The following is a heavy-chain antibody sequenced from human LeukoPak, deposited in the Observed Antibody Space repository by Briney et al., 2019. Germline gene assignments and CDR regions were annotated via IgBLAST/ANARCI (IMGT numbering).Heavy chain of an antibody. CDR2: ISGSGSGGST. CDR3: AKVGDNWDFDY. V-gene: IGHV3-23*01. Sequence: GGSLRLSCAASGFTFSSSAMSWVRQAPGKGLEWVSSISGSGSGGSTYYADSVKGRFTISRDNSKNTLYLQMNSLRTEDTAVYYCAKVGDNWDFDYWGQGTLVSVSS. CDR1: GFTFSSSA. J-gene: IGHJ4*02. D-gene: IGHD3-16*01.